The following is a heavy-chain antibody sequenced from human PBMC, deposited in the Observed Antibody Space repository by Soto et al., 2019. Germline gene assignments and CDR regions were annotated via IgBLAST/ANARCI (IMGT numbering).Heavy chain of an antibody. V-gene: IGHV3-7*03. CDR1: GFTLSNYW. J-gene: IGHJ4*02. CDR3: ARVFDFLWGSYPLNV. D-gene: IGHD3-16*02. Sequence: EVQLVESGGGLVQPGGSVRLSCAASGFTLSNYWMSWVRQAPGKGLEWVANIKPDESEKYYVDSVKGRFTIPRDNAKNSLYLQMNSLRAEDTAVYYCARVFDFLWGSYPLNVWGQGTLVTVSS. CDR2: IKPDESEK.